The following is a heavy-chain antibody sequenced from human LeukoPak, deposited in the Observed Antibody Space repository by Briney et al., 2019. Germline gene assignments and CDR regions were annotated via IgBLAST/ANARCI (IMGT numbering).Heavy chain of an antibody. Sequence: ASVKVSCKASGYTLTSYDINWVRQATGQGVEWMGWMNPDSGNTGYAQKFQGRVTMTRSTSISTAYMELSSLRSEDTAVYYCARGRYYDSSGYYLDYWGQGTLVTVSS. CDR1: GYTLTSYD. CDR3: ARGRYYDSSGYYLDY. D-gene: IGHD3-22*01. J-gene: IGHJ4*02. V-gene: IGHV1-8*01. CDR2: MNPDSGNT.